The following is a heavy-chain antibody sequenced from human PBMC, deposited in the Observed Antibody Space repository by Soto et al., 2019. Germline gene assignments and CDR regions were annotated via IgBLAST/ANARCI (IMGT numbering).Heavy chain of an antibody. CDR1: GYTFTSYY. J-gene: IGHJ3*02. V-gene: IGHV1-46*03. CDR3: ARANNWNSGAFDI. CDR2: INPSGGST. Sequence: ASVKVSCKSSGYTFTSYYMHCVRQAPGQGLEWMGIINPSGGSTSYAQKFQGRVTMTRDTSTSTVYMELSSLRSEDTAVYYCARANNWNSGAFDIWGQGTMVTVSS. D-gene: IGHD1-7*01.